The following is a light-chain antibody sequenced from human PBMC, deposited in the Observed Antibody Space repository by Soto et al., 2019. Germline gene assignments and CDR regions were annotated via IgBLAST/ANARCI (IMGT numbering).Light chain of an antibody. J-gene: IGKJ1*01. CDR2: SAS. Sequence: IQMTQSPSSLSASVGDRVTITCRASQGIRNDLGWYQQKPGKAPKRLIFSASSLQSGVPSRFSGRGSGTNFTLTISSLQPEDFATYYCIQDFISPLTVGQGTKVDIK. CDR1: QGIRND. V-gene: IGKV1-6*01. CDR3: IQDFISPLT.